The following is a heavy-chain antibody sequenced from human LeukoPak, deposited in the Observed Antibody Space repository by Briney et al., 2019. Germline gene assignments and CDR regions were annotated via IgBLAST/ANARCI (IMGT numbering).Heavy chain of an antibody. Sequence: SQTLSLTCAISGDSVSSNSAAWNWIRQPPSRGLEWLGRTYYRSKWYNDYAVSVKSRITINPDTSKNQFSLKLSSVTAADTAVYYCARWDGYKPEGAYGMDVWGQGTTVTVSS. CDR3: ARWDGYKPEGAYGMDV. CDR2: TYYRSKWYN. CDR1: GDSVSSNSAA. V-gene: IGHV6-1*01. J-gene: IGHJ6*02. D-gene: IGHD5-24*01.